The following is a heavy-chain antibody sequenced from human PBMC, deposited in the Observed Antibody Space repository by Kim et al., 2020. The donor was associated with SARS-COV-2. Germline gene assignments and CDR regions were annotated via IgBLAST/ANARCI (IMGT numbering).Heavy chain of an antibody. J-gene: IGHJ6*02. CDR2: IIPIFGTA. D-gene: IGHD3-9*01. CDR3: ARERYDLLIGYPGMDV. Sequence: SVKVSCKASGGTFSSYAISWVRQAPGQGLEWMGGIIPIFGTANYAQKFQGRVTITADGSTSTASMELSSLRSEDTAVSYCARERYDLLIGYPGMDVWGQ. V-gene: IGHV1-69*13. CDR1: GGTFSSYA.